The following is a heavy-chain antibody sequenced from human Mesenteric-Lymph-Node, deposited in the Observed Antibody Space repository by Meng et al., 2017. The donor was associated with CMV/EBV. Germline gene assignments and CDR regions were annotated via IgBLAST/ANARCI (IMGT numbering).Heavy chain of an antibody. V-gene: IGHV4-34*01. D-gene: IGHD1-20*01. J-gene: IGHJ4*02. CDR1: GGSFSDYY. CDR3: ARRGGYNWTPRYFDY. CDR2: INHRGST. Sequence: VYGGSFSDYYWSWIRQPPGKGLEWIGEINHRGSTNYNPSLKSRVTISVDTSKNQFSLKLSSVTAADTAVYYCARRGGYNWTPRYFDYWGQGTLVTVSS.